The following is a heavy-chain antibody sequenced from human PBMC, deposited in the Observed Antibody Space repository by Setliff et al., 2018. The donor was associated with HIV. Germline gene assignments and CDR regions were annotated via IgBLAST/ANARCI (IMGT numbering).Heavy chain of an antibody. D-gene: IGHD5-12*01. CDR2: IFYSGST. Sequence: SETLSLTCTVSGVSISSGSYYWSWIRQHPGKGLEWIGYIFYSGSTTYNPSLKSRLTISIDTSKNRFSLKLKSVTAADTAVYYCAREPATYNGYNWDYYGTDLWGQGTTVTVSS. CDR1: GVSISSGSYY. V-gene: IGHV4-31*03. J-gene: IGHJ6*02. CDR3: AREPATYNGYNWDYYGTDL.